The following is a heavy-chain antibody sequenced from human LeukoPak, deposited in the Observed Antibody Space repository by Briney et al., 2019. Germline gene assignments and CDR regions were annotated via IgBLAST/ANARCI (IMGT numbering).Heavy chain of an antibody. V-gene: IGHV1-69*13. Sequence: ASVRVSCKASGYTFSSCAISWVRQAPGQGLEWMGGIIPIFGTANYAQKFQGRVTITADESTSTAYMELSSLRSEDTAVYYCARDRGYSSGWYEFDYWGQGTLVTVSS. CDR2: IIPIFGTA. CDR1: GYTFSSCA. D-gene: IGHD6-19*01. CDR3: ARDRGYSSGWYEFDY. J-gene: IGHJ4*02.